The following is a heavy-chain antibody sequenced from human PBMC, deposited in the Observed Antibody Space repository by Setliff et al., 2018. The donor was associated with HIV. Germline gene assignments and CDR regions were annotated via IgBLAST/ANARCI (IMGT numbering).Heavy chain of an antibody. Sequence: ASVNVSCKASGYTFTSYGISWVRLATGQGLEWMGWISAYNGNTNYAQKLQGRVTMTTDTTTSTAYMGMRCLRSDDTDVYYCARGCGYYDSSGSVNSYYYYYTDGWGKGTTVTVSS. CDR2: ISAYNGNT. CDR3: ARGCGYYDSSGSVNSYYYYYTDG. J-gene: IGHJ6*03. V-gene: IGHV1-18*01. CDR1: GYTFTSYG. D-gene: IGHD3-22*01.